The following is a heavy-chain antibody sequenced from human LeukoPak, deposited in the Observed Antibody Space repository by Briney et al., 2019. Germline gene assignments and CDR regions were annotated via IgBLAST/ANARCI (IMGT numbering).Heavy chain of an antibody. J-gene: IGHJ5*02. Sequence: PSETLSLTCTVSGSSISSYYWSWTRQPPGKGLEWIGYIYTSGSTNYNPSLKSRVTISVDTSKNQFSLKLSSVTAADTAVYYCAGRRSSWYDNWFDPWGQGTLVTVSS. D-gene: IGHD6-13*01. CDR1: GSSISSYY. V-gene: IGHV4-4*09. CDR2: IYTSGST. CDR3: AGRRSSWYDNWFDP.